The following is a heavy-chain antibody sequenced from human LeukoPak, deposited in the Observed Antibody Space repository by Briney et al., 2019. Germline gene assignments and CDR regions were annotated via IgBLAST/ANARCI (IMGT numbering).Heavy chain of an antibody. CDR3: AKDLAGSGSYSFDY. V-gene: IGHV3-74*01. CDR2: NPDGTTT. D-gene: IGHD1-26*01. CDR1: GFTFSSYA. J-gene: IGHJ4*02. Sequence: GRSLRLSCAASGFTFSSYAMNWVRQAPGKGLVWVSRNPDGTTTSYADSVKGRFTISRHNARNTLYLQMNSLRAEDTAVYYCAKDLAGSGSYSFDYWGQGTLVTVSS.